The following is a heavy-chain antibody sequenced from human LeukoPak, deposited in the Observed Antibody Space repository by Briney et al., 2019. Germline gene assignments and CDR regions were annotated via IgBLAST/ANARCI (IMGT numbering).Heavy chain of an antibody. J-gene: IGHJ4*02. CDR3: ARVWAVAGTEYYFDY. D-gene: IGHD6-19*01. Sequence: GGSLRLSCAASGFTISSYSMNWVRQAPGKGLEWVSSISSSSSYIYYADSVKGRFTISRDNAKNSLYLQMNSLRAEDTAVYYCARVWAVAGTEYYFDYWGQGTLVTVSS. CDR2: ISSSSSYI. V-gene: IGHV3-21*01. CDR1: GFTISSYS.